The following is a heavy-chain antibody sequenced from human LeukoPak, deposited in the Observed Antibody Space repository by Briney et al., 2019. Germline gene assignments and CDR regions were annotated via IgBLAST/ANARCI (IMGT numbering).Heavy chain of an antibody. CDR2: IYHSGST. Sequence: SETLSLTCAVSGGSISSSNWWSWVRQPPGKGLEWIGEIYHSGSTNYNPSLKSRVTISIDMSKNQFSLKLSSVTAADTAIYYCASGDLYYFDYWGQGTLVTVSS. CDR3: ASGDLYYFDY. V-gene: IGHV4-4*02. J-gene: IGHJ4*02. D-gene: IGHD4-17*01. CDR1: GGSISSSNW.